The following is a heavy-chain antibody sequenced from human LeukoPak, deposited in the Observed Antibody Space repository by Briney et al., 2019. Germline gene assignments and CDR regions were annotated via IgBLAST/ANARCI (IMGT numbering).Heavy chain of an antibody. J-gene: IGHJ4*02. CDR1: GGSLSGYY. CDR3: ATQILLCHYY. CDR2: IFYSGST. D-gene: IGHD2/OR15-2a*01. Sequence: PSETLSLTCAVYGGSLSGYYWSWIRQPPGKGLEWIGTIFYSGSTYYNPSLKSRVTISVDTSKNQFSLNLSSVTAADTAVYYCATQILLCHYYWGQGTLVTVSS. V-gene: IGHV4-34*12.